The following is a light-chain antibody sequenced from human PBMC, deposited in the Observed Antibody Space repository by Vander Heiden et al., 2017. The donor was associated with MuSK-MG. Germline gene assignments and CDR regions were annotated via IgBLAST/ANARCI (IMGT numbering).Light chain of an antibody. V-gene: IGKV3-11*01. CDR1: QSISSS. CDR3: QQRGSWPLT. CDR2: DAS. Sequence: IVLTQSPATLSLSPGERATLSCRASQSISSSLAWYQQKPGQAPRLFIYDASNRATGIPARFSGSGSGTDFTLTISSLEPEDFAVYYCQQRGSWPLTFGGGTRVEIK. J-gene: IGKJ4*01.